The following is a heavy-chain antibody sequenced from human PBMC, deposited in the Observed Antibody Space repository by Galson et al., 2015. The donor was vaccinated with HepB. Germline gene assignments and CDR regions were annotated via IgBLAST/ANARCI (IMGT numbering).Heavy chain of an antibody. CDR1: GFTFSSYA. CDR2: ISGSGGST. Sequence: SLRLSCAASGFTFSSYAMSWVRQAPGKGLEWVSGISGSGGSTYYADSVKGRFTISRDNSKNTLYLRMNSLRAEDTAVYYRAKCLSEFGADWFDPWGQGTLVTVSS. D-gene: IGHD3-16*01. J-gene: IGHJ5*02. CDR3: AKCLSEFGADWFDP. V-gene: IGHV3-23*01.